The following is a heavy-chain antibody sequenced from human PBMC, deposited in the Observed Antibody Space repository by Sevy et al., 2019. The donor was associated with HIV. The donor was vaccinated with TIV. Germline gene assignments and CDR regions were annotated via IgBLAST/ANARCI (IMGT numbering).Heavy chain of an antibody. CDR1: GGTFSSYA. Sequence: ASVKVSCKASGGTFSSYAFSWVRQAPGQGLEWMGGIIPILATANYAQKFQGRVTITADESTNTAYMELSSLRSEDTAVYYCARDLYSSGLPYYYYMDVWGKGTTVTVSS. J-gene: IGHJ6*03. D-gene: IGHD3-22*01. CDR3: ARDLYSSGLPYYYYMDV. V-gene: IGHV1-69*13. CDR2: IIPILATA.